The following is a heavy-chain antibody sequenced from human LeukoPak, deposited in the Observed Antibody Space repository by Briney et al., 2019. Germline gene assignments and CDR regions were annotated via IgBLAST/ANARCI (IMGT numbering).Heavy chain of an antibody. CDR3: ARADASRWFDY. V-gene: IGHV1-2*02. CDR2: INANSGDT. Sequence: ASVKVPCKASGYTFTGYYMHWVRQAPGQGLEWMGWINANSGDTGYAQKFQGRVTMTRDTSVSTAYMSRLRSDDTAVYFCARADASRWFDYWGQGALVTVSS. D-gene: IGHD2-2*01. CDR1: GYTFTGYY. J-gene: IGHJ5*01.